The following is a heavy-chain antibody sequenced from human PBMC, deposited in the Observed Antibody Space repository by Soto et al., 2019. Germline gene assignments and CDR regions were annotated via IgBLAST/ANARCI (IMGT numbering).Heavy chain of an antibody. J-gene: IGHJ6*02. V-gene: IGHV3-15*01. D-gene: IGHD1-1*01. CDR2: IRSKTDGGTA. CDR1: GFTFSGSA. CDR3: TTRSRGTIGYYPGMDA. Sequence: GSLRLSCAASGFTFSGSAMHWVRQASGKGLEWVGRIRSKTDGGTADYAAPVKGRFTISRDDSKNTLYVQMNSLESDDTAVYYSTTRSRGTIGYYPGMDAWGQGTTVTVSS.